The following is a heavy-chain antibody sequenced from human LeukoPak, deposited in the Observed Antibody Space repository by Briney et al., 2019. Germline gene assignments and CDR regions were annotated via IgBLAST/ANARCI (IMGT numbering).Heavy chain of an antibody. Sequence: RASVRVSCKASGYTFTNYDINWVRQATGQGLEWMGWMNPNTGNAGLAQRFQGRFTMTRDTSISTAYMELSSLTSEDTAVYYCARGRLAAAGGGRGIGPWGQGTLVTVSS. CDR1: GYTFTNYD. V-gene: IGHV1-8*01. CDR2: MNPNTGNA. J-gene: IGHJ5*02. D-gene: IGHD6-13*01. CDR3: ARGRLAAAGGGRGIGP.